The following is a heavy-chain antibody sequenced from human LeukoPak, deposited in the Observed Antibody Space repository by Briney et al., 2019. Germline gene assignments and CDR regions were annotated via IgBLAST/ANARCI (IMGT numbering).Heavy chain of an antibody. CDR1: GGSVSSYH. Sequence: PSETLSLTCAVSGGSVSSYHWSWIRQPPGEGREWIGYISDIGNTNYNPSLKSRVTISLDTSKNQLSLKLTSVTAADTAVYYCARLYEGKRPPDYWGQGTLVTVSS. V-gene: IGHV4-4*08. CDR3: ARLYEGKRPPDY. CDR2: ISDIGNT. D-gene: IGHD2-8*01. J-gene: IGHJ4*02.